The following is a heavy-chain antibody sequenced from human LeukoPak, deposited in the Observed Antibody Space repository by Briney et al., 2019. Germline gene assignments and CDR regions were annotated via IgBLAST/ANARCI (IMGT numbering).Heavy chain of an antibody. V-gene: IGHV3-33*01. D-gene: IGHD5-12*01. CDR2: IWYDGSNK. CDR3: ARDRREYSGYDLLDY. J-gene: IGHJ4*02. CDR1: GFTFSSYG. Sequence: GGSLRLSCAASGFTFSSYGMHWVRQAPGKGLEWVAVIWYDGSNKYYADSVKGRFTISRDNSKNTLYLQMNSLRAEDTAVYYCARDRREYSGYDLLDYWGRGTLVTVSS.